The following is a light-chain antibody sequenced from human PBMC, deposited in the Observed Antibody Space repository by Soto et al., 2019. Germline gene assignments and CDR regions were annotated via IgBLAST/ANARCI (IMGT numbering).Light chain of an antibody. CDR3: QQYSKEPT. CDR1: QNVSNW. J-gene: IGKJ2*01. CDR2: KAS. Sequence: DVEMTQSPSTLPTSIGDRVTINCRASQNVSNWLAWYQQKPGKAPKLLIYKASRLESGVPSRFSAGGSGTDFTLTINSLQSDDFATYFCQQYSKEPTFGQGTKLEIK. V-gene: IGKV1-5*03.